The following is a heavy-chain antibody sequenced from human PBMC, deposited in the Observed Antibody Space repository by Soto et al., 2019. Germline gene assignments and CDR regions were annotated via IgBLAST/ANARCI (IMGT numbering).Heavy chain of an antibody. J-gene: IGHJ3*02. V-gene: IGHV3-23*01. CDR2: ISGSGGTI. D-gene: IGHD1-7*01. Sequence: GGSLRLSCAASGFTFSSYSMTWVRQAPGKGLQWVSVISGSGGTIYYADSVKGRFSISRDNSKNTFYLQMDSLRAEDTAVYYCARKGNYGQPSPGAFDIWGQGTMVTVSS. CDR1: GFTFSSYS. CDR3: ARKGNYGQPSPGAFDI.